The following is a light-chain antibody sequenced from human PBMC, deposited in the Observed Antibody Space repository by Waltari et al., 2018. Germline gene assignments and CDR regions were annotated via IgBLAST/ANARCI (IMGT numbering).Light chain of an antibody. V-gene: IGLV2-23*02. CDR1: SSDFGTYTL. Sequence: QSALTQPASVSGSPGQSITISCTGTSSDFGTYTLVSWYQHHPGKAPSVLIYEVTKRPSGVSNRFSGSKSGYTASLTISGLQAEDEADYYCCSYAGDALWVFGGGTKLTVL. CDR2: EVT. CDR3: CSYAGDALWV. J-gene: IGLJ3*02.